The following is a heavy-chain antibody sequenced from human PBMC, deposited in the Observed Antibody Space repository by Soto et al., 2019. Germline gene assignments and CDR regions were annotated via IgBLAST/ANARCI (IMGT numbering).Heavy chain of an antibody. Sequence: SETLSLTCTVSGGSISSYYWSWIRQPPGKGLEWIGYIYYSGSTNYNPSLKSRVTISVDTSKNQFSLKLGSVTAADTAVYYCARDLGRLVCPSSTSCLSIEPNNWFDPWGQGTLVTVSS. CDR1: GGSISSYY. CDR3: ARDLGRLVCPSSTSCLSIEPNNWFDP. D-gene: IGHD2-2*01. V-gene: IGHV4-59*01. J-gene: IGHJ5*02. CDR2: IYYSGST.